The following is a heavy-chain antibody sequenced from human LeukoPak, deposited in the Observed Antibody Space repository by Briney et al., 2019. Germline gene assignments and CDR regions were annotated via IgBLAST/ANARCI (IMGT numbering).Heavy chain of an antibody. V-gene: IGHV3-9*01. Sequence: GGSLRLSCAASGFTFDDYAMHWVRQAPGKGLEWVSGISWNSGSIGYADSVKGRFTISRDNAKNSLYLQMNSLRAEDTALYYCAKASYGSGSYYSNLDFDYWGQGTLVTVSS. CDR2: ISWNSGSI. D-gene: IGHD3-10*01. CDR1: GFTFDDYA. CDR3: AKASYGSGSYYSNLDFDY. J-gene: IGHJ4*02.